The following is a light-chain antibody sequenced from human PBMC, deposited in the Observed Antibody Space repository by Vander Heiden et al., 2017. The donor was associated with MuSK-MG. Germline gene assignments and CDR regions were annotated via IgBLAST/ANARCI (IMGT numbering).Light chain of an antibody. V-gene: IGLV2-14*01. J-gene: IGLJ1*01. CDR3: SSYTRSSTFYV. CDR2: DVS. Sequence: QSALTKPASVSGSPGQSNTISCTGTSSDVGDDNYVSWYQQPPGKAPKLMIYDVSNRPSAVSTRFSGSKYGITASLTIAGLQAEDDADYYCSSYTRSSTFYVFGTGTKLTVL. CDR1: SSDVGDDNY.